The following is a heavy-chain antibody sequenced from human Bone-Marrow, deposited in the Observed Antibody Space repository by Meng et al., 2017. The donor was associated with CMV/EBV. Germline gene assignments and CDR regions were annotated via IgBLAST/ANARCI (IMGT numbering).Heavy chain of an antibody. D-gene: IGHD2-15*01. CDR3: ATRDRELTALSGLYYYYAMDV. Sequence: GESLKISCAASGFTFSSYGMHWVRQAPGKGLEWVAFIRYDGSNKYYADSVKGRFTISRDNSKNTLYLQMNSLRAEDTAVYYCATRDRELTALSGLYYYYAMDVWGQGTSVTVSS. V-gene: IGHV3-30*02. CDR1: GFTFSSYG. J-gene: IGHJ6*02. CDR2: IRYDGSNK.